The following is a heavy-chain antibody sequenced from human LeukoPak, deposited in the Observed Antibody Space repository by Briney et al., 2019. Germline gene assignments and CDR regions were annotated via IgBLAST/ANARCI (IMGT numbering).Heavy chain of an antibody. J-gene: IGHJ3*02. CDR3: ARELLNNDAFDI. CDR1: GFTFSSYS. CDR2: ISSSSSTI. D-gene: IGHD3-10*01. V-gene: IGHV3-48*01. Sequence: PGGSLRLSCAASGFTFSSYSMNWVRQAPGKGLEWVSYISSSSSTIYYADSVKGRFTISRDNAKNSLYLHMNSLRAEDTAVYYCARELLNNDAFDIWGQGTMVTVSS.